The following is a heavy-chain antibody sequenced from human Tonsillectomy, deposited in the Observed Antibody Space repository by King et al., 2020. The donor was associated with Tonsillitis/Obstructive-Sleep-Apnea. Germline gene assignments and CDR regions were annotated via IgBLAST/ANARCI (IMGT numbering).Heavy chain of an antibody. Sequence: QVQLQQWGAGLLKPSETLSLTCAVYGGSFTGYYWSWIRQPPGKGLEWIGEINHSGSTNYNPSLKSRVTISVDTSKNQFSLELSYVTAADTAVYFCSRLGAGSRGHDYWGQGTIVTVSS. V-gene: IGHV4-34*01. D-gene: IGHD3-10*01. J-gene: IGHJ4*02. CDR1: GGSFTGYY. CDR2: INHSGST. CDR3: SRLGAGSRGHDY.